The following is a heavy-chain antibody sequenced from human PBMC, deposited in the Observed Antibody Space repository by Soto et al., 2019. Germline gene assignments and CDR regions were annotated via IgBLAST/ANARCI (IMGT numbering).Heavy chain of an antibody. CDR3: ARSDSSGYDAFDI. J-gene: IGHJ3*02. D-gene: IGHD3-22*01. CDR2: IYHSGST. Sequence: KTXXTLSLPCAVSGXSVSSGYYWGWILQPPVKGLEWIGSIYHSGSTYYNPSLKSRVTISVDTSNNQFSLKLSSVTAADTAVYYCARSDSSGYDAFDIWGQGTMVTVSS. CDR1: GXSVSSGYY. V-gene: IGHV4-38-2*01.